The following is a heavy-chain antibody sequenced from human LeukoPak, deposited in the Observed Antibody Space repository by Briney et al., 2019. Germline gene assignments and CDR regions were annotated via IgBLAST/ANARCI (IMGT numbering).Heavy chain of an antibody. V-gene: IGHV3-64*01. Sequence: PGGSLRLSCAAPGFTFSSYAMHWVRQAPGKGLEYVSAISSNGGSTYYANSVKGRFTISRDNSKNTLYLQMGSLRAEDMAVYYCARAGTDRVFDYWGQGTLVTVSS. CDR2: ISSNGGST. CDR1: GFTFSSYA. J-gene: IGHJ4*02. D-gene: IGHD3-10*01. CDR3: ARAGTDRVFDY.